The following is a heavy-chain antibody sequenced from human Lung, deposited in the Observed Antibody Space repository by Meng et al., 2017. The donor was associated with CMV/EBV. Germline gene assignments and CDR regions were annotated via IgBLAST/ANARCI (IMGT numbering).Heavy chain of an antibody. Sequence: GEXXKISCAASGFTLSSYWMSWVRQAPGKGLEWVADINQDGSETYYMDSVKGRFTISRDNAKNSLYLQMNSLRAGDTAVYYCARDHSGRGAFDIWGQGTMVAVSS. V-gene: IGHV3-7*01. D-gene: IGHD3-10*01. CDR2: INQDGSET. CDR3: ARDHSGRGAFDI. J-gene: IGHJ3*02. CDR1: GFTLSSYW.